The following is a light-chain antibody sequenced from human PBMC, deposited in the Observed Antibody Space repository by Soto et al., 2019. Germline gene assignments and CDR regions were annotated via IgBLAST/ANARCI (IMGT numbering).Light chain of an antibody. CDR1: QSVSSSY. Sequence: EIVLTQSPGTLSLSPGERATLSCRASQSVSSSYLAWHQQKPGQAPRLLIYGASSRATGIPDRFSGSGSGTDFTLTISRLEPEDFAVYYCQQYGSLRAFGQGTKVEIK. J-gene: IGKJ1*01. V-gene: IGKV3-20*01. CDR2: GAS. CDR3: QQYGSLRA.